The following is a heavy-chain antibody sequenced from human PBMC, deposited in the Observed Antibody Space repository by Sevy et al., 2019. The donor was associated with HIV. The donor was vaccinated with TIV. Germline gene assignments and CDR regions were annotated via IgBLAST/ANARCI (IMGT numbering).Heavy chain of an antibody. CDR1: GYTFTSYW. J-gene: IGHJ6*02. CDR3: ARQHASYGVTGYYYYYGLDV. Sequence: GESLKISCKGSGYTFTSYWIGWVRQMPGKGLEWMGIIYPDDSDTRYSPSFQGQVTISADKSISTAYLQWSSLKASDTAMYYCARQHASYGVTGYYYYYGLDVWGQGTTVTVSS. D-gene: IGHD4-17*01. CDR2: IYPDDSDT. V-gene: IGHV5-51*01.